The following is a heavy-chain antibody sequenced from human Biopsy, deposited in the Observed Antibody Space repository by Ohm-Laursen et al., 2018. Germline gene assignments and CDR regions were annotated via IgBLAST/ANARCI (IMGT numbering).Heavy chain of an antibody. CDR3: ARADPPLFYYGSESSNWFNP. V-gene: IGHV1-8*01. CDR1: GYTFTSYE. Sequence: ASVKVSCKASGYTFTSYEINWVRQATGQGLEWMGWMNPDSGNTGYAQNFQGRVTMTRNTSISTAYMELSSLRSEDTAVYFCARADPPLFYYGSESSNWFNPWGQGTLATVSS. CDR2: MNPDSGNT. J-gene: IGHJ5*02. D-gene: IGHD3-10*01.